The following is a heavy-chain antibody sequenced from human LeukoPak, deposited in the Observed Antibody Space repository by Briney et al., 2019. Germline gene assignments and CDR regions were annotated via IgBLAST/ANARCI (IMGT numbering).Heavy chain of an antibody. D-gene: IGHD5-24*01. CDR2: ISWNSGSI. CDR3: ARGMATGGRLDY. CDR1: GFTFDDYA. Sequence: GRSLRLSCAASGFTFDDYAMHWVRQAPGKGLEWVSGISWNSGSIGYADSVKGRFTISRDNAKSSLFLQMNSLRAEDMALYYCARGMATGGRLDYWGQGTLVTVSS. J-gene: IGHJ4*02. V-gene: IGHV3-9*03.